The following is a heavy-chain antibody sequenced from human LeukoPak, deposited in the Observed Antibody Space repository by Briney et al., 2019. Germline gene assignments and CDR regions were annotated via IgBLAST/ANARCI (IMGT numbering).Heavy chain of an antibody. CDR3: SGLQLPEKDKDY. CDR1: GGTFSSYA. J-gene: IGHJ4*02. Sequence: GASVKVSCKASGGTFSSYAISWVRQAPGQGLEWMGGIIPVFGAPNYGHKFHGRVTITADESTSTAYMELSSLRSEDTAVYYCSGLQLPEKDKDYWGQGTLVTVSS. V-gene: IGHV1-69*13. D-gene: IGHD1-1*01. CDR2: IIPVFGAP.